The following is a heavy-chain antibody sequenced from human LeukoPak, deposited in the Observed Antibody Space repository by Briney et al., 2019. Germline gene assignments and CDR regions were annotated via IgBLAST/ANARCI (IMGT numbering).Heavy chain of an antibody. CDR2: IYSDNT. J-gene: IGHJ4*02. D-gene: IGHD4/OR15-4a*01. CDR3: ARRAGAYSHPYDY. V-gene: IGHV3-53*01. Sequence: PGGSLRLSCTVSGFTVSSNSMSWVRQAPGKGLESVSFIYSDNTHYSDSVKGRFTISRDNSKNTLYLQMNSLRAEDTAVYYCARRAGAYSHPYDYWGQGTLVTVSS. CDR1: GFTVSSNS.